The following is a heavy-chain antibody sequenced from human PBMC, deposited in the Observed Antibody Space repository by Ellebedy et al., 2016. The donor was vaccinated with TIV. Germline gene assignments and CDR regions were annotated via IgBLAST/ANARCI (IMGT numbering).Heavy chain of an antibody. CDR1: GFTFVDYS. V-gene: IGHV3-49*03. J-gene: IGHJ4*02. CDR3: SRDGDGYRYYFDY. Sequence: GGSLRLSCTSSGFTFVDYSIIWFRQAPGKGLEWVSFIRSKAHGETTEYAASVQGRFTISRDDSRSIAYLQMNSLKIEDTALYYCSRDGDGYRYYFDYWGPGTLVTVSS. D-gene: IGHD5-24*01. CDR2: IRSKAHGETT.